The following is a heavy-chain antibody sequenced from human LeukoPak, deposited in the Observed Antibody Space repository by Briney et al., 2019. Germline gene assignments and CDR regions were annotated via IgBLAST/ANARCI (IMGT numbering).Heavy chain of an antibody. D-gene: IGHD1-1*01. CDR3: ARDSNPPQLIDS. CDR1: GFRFSIYA. V-gene: IGHV3-21*05. Sequence: GRSLRLSCAASGFRFSIYAMNCVRQAPGKGLEWISYIDSGATHILYTDSVKDRFTISRDDAKNSLFLQMTSLTAGDRAVYYCARDSNPPQLIDSWGQGTQVTVSA. J-gene: IGHJ4*02. CDR2: IDSGATHI.